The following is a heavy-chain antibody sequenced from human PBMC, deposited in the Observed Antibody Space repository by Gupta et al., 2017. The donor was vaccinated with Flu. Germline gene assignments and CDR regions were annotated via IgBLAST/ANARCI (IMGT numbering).Heavy chain of an antibody. CDR3: VRAYYISAFDD. J-gene: IGHJ4*02. V-gene: IGHV4-59*11. CDR1: GGSITGHY. Sequence: GGSITGHYGSWIRQSPGKGLEWIGYIHYTGDTKYNPSLKSRVTISVDTSKTQIYLRLSSVTADDTAMYYWVRAYYISAFDDWGQGTRVTVSS. D-gene: IGHD1-26*01. CDR2: IHYTGDT.